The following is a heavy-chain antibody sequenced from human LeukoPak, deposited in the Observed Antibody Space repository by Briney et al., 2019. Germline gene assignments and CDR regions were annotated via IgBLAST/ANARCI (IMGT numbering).Heavy chain of an antibody. V-gene: IGHV3-9*01. J-gene: IGHJ3*02. CDR1: GFIFDDYA. D-gene: IGHD5-12*01. Sequence: GGSLRLSCVASGFIFDDYAMHWVRQAPGKGLEWVSGISWNSGSIGYADSVKGRFTISRDNAKNSLYLQMNSLRAEDTALYYCAKGILAWLRADDAFDIWGQGTMVTVSS. CDR2: ISWNSGSI. CDR3: AKGILAWLRADDAFDI.